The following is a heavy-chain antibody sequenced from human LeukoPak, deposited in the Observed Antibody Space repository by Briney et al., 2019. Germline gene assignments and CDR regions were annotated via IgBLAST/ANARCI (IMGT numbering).Heavy chain of an antibody. D-gene: IGHD7-27*01. V-gene: IGHV4-59*01. CDR3: ARDSRANWGLGRLDY. J-gene: IGHJ4*02. CDR1: GGSLRGYY. Sequence: PSETLSLTCSVSGGSLRGYYRSWIRPPPGKGLEGIGYIYDSGSSKYNPSIKSRVTISVDTSKNQFSLKLRDVTAADTAVYFCARDSRANWGLGRLDYWGQGTLVTVSS. CDR2: IYDSGSS.